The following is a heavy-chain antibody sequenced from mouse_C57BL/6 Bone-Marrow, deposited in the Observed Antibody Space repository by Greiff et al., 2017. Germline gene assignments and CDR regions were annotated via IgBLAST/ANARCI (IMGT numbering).Heavy chain of an antibody. J-gene: IGHJ2*01. CDR1: GFTFSDYG. CDR3: AKVGGYYFDY. CDR2: ISSGSSTF. Sequence: EVMLVESGGGLVKPGGSLKLSCAASGFTFSDYGMHWVRQAPEKGLEWVAYISSGSSTFYYADTVKGRFTISRDNAKNTLFLQMTSLRSEDTAMYYCAKVGGYYFDYWGQGTTLTVSS. V-gene: IGHV5-17*01.